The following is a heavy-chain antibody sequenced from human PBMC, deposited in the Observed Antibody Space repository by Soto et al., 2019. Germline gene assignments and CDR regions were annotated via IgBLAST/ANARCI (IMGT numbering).Heavy chain of an antibody. CDR1: GDSVSSNSAA. CDR3: ASGWSGGRHTRFDP. CDR2: TYYRSKWYN. Sequence: QVQLQQSGPGLVKPSQTLSLTCAISGDSVSSNSAAWNWIRQSPSRGLEWLGRTYYRSKWYNDYAVSEQRRLRLNPDTPDSQFSLQLHSLTPEDTAVYSCASGWSGGRHTRFDPWGQATLVTVSS. V-gene: IGHV6-1*01. J-gene: IGHJ5*02. D-gene: IGHD3-3*01.